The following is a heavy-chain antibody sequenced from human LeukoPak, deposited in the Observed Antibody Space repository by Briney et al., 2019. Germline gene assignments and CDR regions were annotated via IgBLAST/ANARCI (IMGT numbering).Heavy chain of an antibody. D-gene: IGHD3-22*01. V-gene: IGHV4-4*07. Sequence: PSETLSLTCTVSGGSISTYYWSWIRQPAGKGLEWIGRIYTSESTNYNPSLKSRVTMSVDTSKNQFSLKLSSVTAADTAVYYCVRDGYYYDSSGYNWGQGTLVTVSS. CDR1: GGSISTYY. J-gene: IGHJ4*02. CDR2: IYTSEST. CDR3: VRDGYYYDSSGYN.